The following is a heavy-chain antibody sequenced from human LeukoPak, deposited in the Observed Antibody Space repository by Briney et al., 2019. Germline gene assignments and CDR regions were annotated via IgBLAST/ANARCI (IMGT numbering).Heavy chain of an antibody. CDR2: ISANNGET. Sequence: ALVMPSCTAAGYTFTNYGISWVPRAPGHRGKGMAWISANNGETRYAQNLQGRVTMTTDTSTSTAYMELRSLRSDDTAVYYCARVPASAGQMLSADYWGQGTEVTVSS. D-gene: IGHD2-2*01. J-gene: IGHJ4*02. V-gene: IGHV1-18*04. CDR3: ARVPASAGQMLSADY. CDR1: GYTFTNYG.